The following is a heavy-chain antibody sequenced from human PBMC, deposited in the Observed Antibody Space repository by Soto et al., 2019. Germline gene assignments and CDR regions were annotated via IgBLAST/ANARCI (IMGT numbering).Heavy chain of an antibody. CDR2: IKSKTDGGTT. CDR1: GFTFSNAW. Sequence: PGGSLRLSCAASGFTFSNAWMSWVRQAPGKGLEWVGRIKSKTDGGTTDYAAPVKGRFTIPRDDSKNTLYLQMNSLKTEDTAVYYCTTNVLRFLEWLTYNYYYYGMDVWGQGSTVTVSS. V-gene: IGHV3-15*01. J-gene: IGHJ6*02. CDR3: TTNVLRFLEWLTYNYYYYGMDV. D-gene: IGHD3-3*01.